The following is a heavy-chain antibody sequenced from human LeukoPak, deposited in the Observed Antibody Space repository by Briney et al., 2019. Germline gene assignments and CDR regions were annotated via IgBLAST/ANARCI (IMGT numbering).Heavy chain of an antibody. CDR1: GFTFSGYS. V-gene: IGHV3-48*01. CDR3: TTDSSSSWYYFDY. Sequence: GGSLRLSCAASGFTFSGYSMNWVRQAPGAGLEWISYITSSSSSIDYADSVKGRFTISRDNSKNTLYLQMNSLRAEDTAVYYCTTDSSSSWYYFDYWGQGTLVTVSS. D-gene: IGHD6-13*01. J-gene: IGHJ4*02. CDR2: ITSSSSSI.